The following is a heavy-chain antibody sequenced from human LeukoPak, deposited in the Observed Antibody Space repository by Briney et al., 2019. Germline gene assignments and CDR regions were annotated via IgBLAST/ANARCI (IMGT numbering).Heavy chain of an antibody. D-gene: IGHD2-15*01. Sequence: SETLSLTCAVYGGSFSGYYWSWIRQPPGKGLEWIGEINHSGSANYNPSLKSRATISVDTSKNQFSLKLTSVTAADTAVYHCARGQKASVVAGTPFDYWGQGTLVTVSS. V-gene: IGHV4-34*01. CDR3: ARGQKASVVAGTPFDY. CDR1: GGSFSGYY. CDR2: INHSGSA. J-gene: IGHJ4*02.